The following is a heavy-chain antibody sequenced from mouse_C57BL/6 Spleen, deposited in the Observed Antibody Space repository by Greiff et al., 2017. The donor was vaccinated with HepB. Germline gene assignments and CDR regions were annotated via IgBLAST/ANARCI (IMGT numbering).Heavy chain of an antibody. CDR3: ARKSNPYAKDY. J-gene: IGHJ4*01. V-gene: IGHV1-82*01. CDR1: GYAFSSSW. CDR2: IYPGDGDT. D-gene: IGHD2-5*01. Sequence: QVQLQQSGPELVKPGASVKISCKASGYAFSSSWMNWVKQRPGKGLEWIGRIYPGDGDTNYNGKFKGKATLTADKSSSAAYMQLSSLTSEDSAVYLCARKSNPYAKDYWGQGTSVTVSS.